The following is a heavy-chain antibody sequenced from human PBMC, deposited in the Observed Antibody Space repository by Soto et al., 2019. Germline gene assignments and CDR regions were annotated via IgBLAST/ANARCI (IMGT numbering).Heavy chain of an antibody. D-gene: IGHD5-18*01. CDR1: GFSLSNARMG. J-gene: IGHJ5*02. V-gene: IGHV2-26*01. Sequence: QVTLKESGPVLVKPTETLTLTCTVSGFSLSNARMGVSWIRQPPGKALEWLAHIFSNDEESYSTSLKSRLTTSNDTSKSHVILTMTNIDPVDTATYYCARPLREGYSYDGVWFDPWGQGTLVTVSS. CDR2: IFSNDEE. CDR3: ARPLREGYSYDGVWFDP.